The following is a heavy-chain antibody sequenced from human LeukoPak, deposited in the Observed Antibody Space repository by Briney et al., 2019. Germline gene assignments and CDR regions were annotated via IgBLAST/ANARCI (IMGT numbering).Heavy chain of an antibody. J-gene: IGHJ6*02. CDR1: GFTLSSYE. Sequence: GGSLRLSCAASGFTLSSYEMNWVRQAPGKGLEWVSYISSRGSTIYYADSVKGRFIISRDNTKNSLYLQMNSQRAEDTAVYYCARDKDMVRGIWNYYFGMDVWGQGTTVTVSS. CDR3: ARDKDMVRGIWNYYFGMDV. CDR2: ISSRGSTI. V-gene: IGHV3-48*03. D-gene: IGHD3-10*01.